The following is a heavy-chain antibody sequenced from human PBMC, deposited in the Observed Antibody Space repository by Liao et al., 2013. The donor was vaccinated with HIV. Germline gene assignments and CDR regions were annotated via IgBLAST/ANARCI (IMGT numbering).Heavy chain of an antibody. J-gene: IGHJ6*03. CDR1: GGSISSYY. CDR2: IYYSGST. V-gene: IGHV4-59*01. Sequence: QVQLQESGPGLVKPSETLSLTCTVSGGSISSYYWSWIRQPPGKGLEWIGYIYYSGSTNYSPSLKSRVTISVDTSKNQCSLKLSSVTAADTAVYYCARDVGDGSGFYYYYYYYMDVWGKGTTVTVSS. D-gene: IGHD3-22*01. CDR3: ARDVGDGSGFYYYYYYYMDV.